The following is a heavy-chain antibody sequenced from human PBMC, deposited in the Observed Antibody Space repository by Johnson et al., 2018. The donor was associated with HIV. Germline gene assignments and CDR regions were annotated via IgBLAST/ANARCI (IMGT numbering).Heavy chain of an antibody. Sequence: QMLLVESGGGVVQPGRSLRLSCAASGFTFNSYALHWVRQAPGKGLEWVAIISYDGSNKYYADSVKGRFTISRDNSKNTLFLQMDSLRPEDTAVYYCARSRHGGIQPSDAFDVWGQGTMVTVSS. CDR3: ARSRHGGIQPSDAFDV. D-gene: IGHD3-16*01. CDR2: ISYDGSNK. CDR1: GFTFNSYA. V-gene: IGHV3-30*04. J-gene: IGHJ3*01.